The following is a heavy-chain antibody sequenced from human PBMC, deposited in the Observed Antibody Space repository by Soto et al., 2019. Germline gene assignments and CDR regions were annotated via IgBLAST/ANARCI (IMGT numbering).Heavy chain of an antibody. CDR2: ISSSSSYI. V-gene: IGHV3-21*01. CDR3: ASAYDYIWGSYRYPLDY. Sequence: PGGSLRLSCAASGFTFSSYSMNWVRQAPGKGLEWVSSISSSSSYIYYADSVKGRFTISRDNAKNSLYLQMNSLRAEDTAVYYCASAYDYIWGSYRYPLDYWGQGTLVTVSS. J-gene: IGHJ4*02. D-gene: IGHD3-16*02. CDR1: GFTFSSYS.